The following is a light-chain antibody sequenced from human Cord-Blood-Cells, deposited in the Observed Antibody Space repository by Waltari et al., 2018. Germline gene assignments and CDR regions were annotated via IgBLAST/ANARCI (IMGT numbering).Light chain of an antibody. CDR3: QQYDNLSYT. CDR2: DAS. J-gene: IGKJ2*01. CDR1: QDISNY. Sequence: DIQMTQSPSSLSASVGDRVTITCQASQDISNYLNWYQQKPGKAPKLLSYDASNLEPGVPSRFSGSGSGTDFTFTISSLQPEDIATYYCQQYDNLSYTFGQGTKLEIK. V-gene: IGKV1-33*01.